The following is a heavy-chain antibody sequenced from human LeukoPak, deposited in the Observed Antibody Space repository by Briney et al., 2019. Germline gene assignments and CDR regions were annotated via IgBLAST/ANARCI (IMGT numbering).Heavy chain of an antibody. CDR3: ATAPRTYYDFWSGYYTLDY. V-gene: IGHV1-24*01. Sequence: ASVTVSCKVSGYTLTELSMHWVRQAPGKGLEWMGGFDPEDGETIYAQKFQGRATMTEDTSTDTAYMELSSLRSEDTAVYYCATAPRTYYDFWSGYYTLDYWGQGTLVTVSS. D-gene: IGHD3-3*01. J-gene: IGHJ4*02. CDR1: GYTLTELS. CDR2: FDPEDGET.